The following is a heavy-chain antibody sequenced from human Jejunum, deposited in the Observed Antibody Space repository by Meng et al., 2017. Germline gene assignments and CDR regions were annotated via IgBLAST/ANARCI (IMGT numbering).Heavy chain of an antibody. CDR3: AKISGSYPIDY. Sequence: GESLKISCAASGFTFTTYAMSWVRQAPGRGLEWVSAITNSGGSAYYADSVKGRFAISRDNSKNTLYLQMNSLRAEDTAVYYCAKISGSYPIDYWGQGTLVTVS. J-gene: IGHJ4*02. CDR1: GFTFTTYA. CDR2: ITNSGGSA. D-gene: IGHD1-26*01. V-gene: IGHV3-23*01.